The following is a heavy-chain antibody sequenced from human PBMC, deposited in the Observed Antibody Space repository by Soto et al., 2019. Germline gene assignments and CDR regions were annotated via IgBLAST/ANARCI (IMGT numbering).Heavy chain of an antibody. D-gene: IGHD6-13*01. CDR2: IIPIFGTA. CDR3: ARVPGIAAAGTPPRYYYYGMDV. CDR1: GGTFSSYA. Sequence: QVQLVQSGAEVKKPGSSVKVSCKASGGTFSSYAISWVRQAPGQGLEWMGGIIPIFGTANYAQKFQGRVTITADESKSTANMELSSLRSEDTAVYYCARVPGIAAAGTPPRYYYYGMDVWGQGTTVTVSS. J-gene: IGHJ6*02. V-gene: IGHV1-69*01.